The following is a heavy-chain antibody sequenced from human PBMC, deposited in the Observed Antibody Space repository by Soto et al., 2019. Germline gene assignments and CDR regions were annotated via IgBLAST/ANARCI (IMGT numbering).Heavy chain of an antibody. CDR2: MNPNSGNT. D-gene: IGHD1-1*01. Sequence: ASVKVSCKASGYTFTSYDINWVRQATGQGLEWMGWMNPNSGNTGYAQKFQGRVTMTRNTSISKAYMELSSLRFEDTAVYYCARERTGTTSMDVWGQGTTVTVSS. V-gene: IGHV1-8*01. CDR1: GYTFTSYD. CDR3: ARERTGTTSMDV. J-gene: IGHJ6*02.